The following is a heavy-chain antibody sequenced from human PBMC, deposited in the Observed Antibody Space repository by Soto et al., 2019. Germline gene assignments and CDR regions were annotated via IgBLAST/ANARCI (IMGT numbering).Heavy chain of an antibody. J-gene: IGHJ5*02. CDR1: GFIFSGYA. CDR2: VSYDGDTE. V-gene: IGHV3-30-3*01. D-gene: IGHD5-12*01. CDR3: VKETRGYEIDT. Sequence: QAQLVESGGGVVQPGRSLRLSCAASGFIFSGYAMHWVRQSPGKGLEWVAVVSYDGDTEYYADSVKGRFTISRDNSQNTLYLEMTSLRPEDAAIYYCVKETRGYEIDTWGQGTLVTVSS.